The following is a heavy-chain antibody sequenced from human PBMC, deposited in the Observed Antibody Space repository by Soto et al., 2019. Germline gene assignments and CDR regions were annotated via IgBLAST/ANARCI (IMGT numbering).Heavy chain of an antibody. CDR2: IYRDGRP. CDR3: ARDTENTGGGLDV. J-gene: IGHJ3*01. D-gene: IGHD2-8*02. V-gene: IGHV3-53*02. Sequence: EVQVVETGGGLIQPGGSLRLSCAVSGFSVSHNYMTWVRQAPGKGLDWVSVIYRDGRPYYANSVKGRFTRSRDTSKNKVYLQMNSLRVEDTAVYYCARDTENTGGGLDVWGQGAMVTVSS. CDR1: GFSVSHNY.